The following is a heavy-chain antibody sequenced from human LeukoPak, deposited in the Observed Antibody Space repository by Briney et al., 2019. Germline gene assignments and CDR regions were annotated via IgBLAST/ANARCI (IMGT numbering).Heavy chain of an antibody. Sequence: SETLSLTCTVSGGSISSYYWSWIRQPPGKGLEWIGYIYYSGSTNYNPSLKSRVTISLDTSKNQFSLKLSSVTAADTAVYYCARFPGSWYYYYYMDVWGKGTTVTVSS. J-gene: IGHJ6*03. D-gene: IGHD6-13*01. V-gene: IGHV4-59*12. CDR1: GGSISSYY. CDR3: ARFPGSWYYYYYMDV. CDR2: IYYSGST.